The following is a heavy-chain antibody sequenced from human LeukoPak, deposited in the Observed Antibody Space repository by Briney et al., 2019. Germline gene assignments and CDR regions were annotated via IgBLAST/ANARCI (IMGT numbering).Heavy chain of an antibody. D-gene: IGHD3-22*01. CDR3: ARGLGKVVPKLDS. J-gene: IGHJ4*02. Sequence: GASVKVSCKASGYSFISFYIHWVRQAPGQGLEWMGLIDPGMTRTTYAQKFQGRLTMTRDMSTNTVYMELTSLRSEVTAIFYCARGLGKVVPKLDSWGQGTLVTVSS. V-gene: IGHV1-46*01. CDR2: IDPGMTRT. CDR1: GYSFISFY.